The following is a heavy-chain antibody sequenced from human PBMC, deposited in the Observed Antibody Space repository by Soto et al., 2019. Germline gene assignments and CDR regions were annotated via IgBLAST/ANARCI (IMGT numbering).Heavy chain of an antibody. CDR2: ISSSGSTI. J-gene: IGHJ6*02. V-gene: IGHV3-48*03. CDR1: GFTFSSYE. CDR3: ARMRVYDYVWGSYPALSDGMDV. Sequence: PGGSLRLSCAASGFTFSSYEMNWVRQAPGKGLEWVSYISSSGSTIYYADSVKGRFTISRDNAKNSLYLQMNSLRAEDTAVYYCARMRVYDYVWGSYPALSDGMDVWGQGTTVTVSS. D-gene: IGHD3-16*02.